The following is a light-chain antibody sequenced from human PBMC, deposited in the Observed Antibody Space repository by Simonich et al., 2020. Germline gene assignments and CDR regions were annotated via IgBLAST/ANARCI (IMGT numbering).Light chain of an antibody. CDR2: AAS. CDR3: QQYNSYHT. V-gene: IGKV1-27*01. J-gene: IGKJ2*01. Sequence: DIQMTQSPSSLSASVGDRVTITCRASQGISNYSAWYQQKPGKVPKLLIYAASTLQSGVPSRLSGSGSGTEFTLTISSLQSEDFAVYYCQQYNSYHTFGQGTKLEIK. CDR1: QGISNY.